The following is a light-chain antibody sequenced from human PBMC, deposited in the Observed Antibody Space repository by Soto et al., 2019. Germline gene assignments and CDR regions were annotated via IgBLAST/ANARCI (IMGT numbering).Light chain of an antibody. CDR2: AAS. CDR1: ENIFKY. Sequence: DIQMIQSPATLSASVGDRITITCRASENIFKYVAWYQQTSGSAPKLLIYAASDLESGVPSRFSGSGSGTEFSLTIDNLQPNDSATYYCQHYNTRSIAFGGGTKVDVK. V-gene: IGKV1-5*01. J-gene: IGKJ4*01. CDR3: QHYNTRSIA.